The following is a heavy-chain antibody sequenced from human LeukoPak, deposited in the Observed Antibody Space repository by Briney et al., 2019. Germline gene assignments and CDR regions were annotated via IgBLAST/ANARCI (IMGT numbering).Heavy chain of an antibody. D-gene: IGHD3-10*01. CDR1: GGSISTSY. CDR3: ARLYFFDSGYSDL. V-gene: IGHV4-4*09. CDR2: IYSSGNT. Sequence: SESLSLTCTVSGGSISTSYWAWIRQPPGRGLEFIGYIYSSGNTYYNPSLKSRVTVSIDTSKYQFSLKLTSVTAADTAVYYCARLYFFDSGYSDLWGRGTLVTVSS. J-gene: IGHJ2*01.